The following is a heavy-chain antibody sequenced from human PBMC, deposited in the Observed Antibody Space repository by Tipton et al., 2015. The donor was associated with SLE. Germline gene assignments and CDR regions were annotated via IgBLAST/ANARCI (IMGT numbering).Heavy chain of an antibody. CDR3: ARRPAYDFWSGPLDY. D-gene: IGHD3-3*01. V-gene: IGHV4-34*01. CDR2: INHSGST. J-gene: IGHJ4*02. CDR1: GGSFSGYY. Sequence: LRLSCAVYGGSFSGYYWSWIRQPPGKGLEWIGEINHSGSTNYNPSLKSRVTISVDTSKNQFSLKLTSVTAADTAVYYCARRPAYDFWSGPLDYWGQGSLVTASS.